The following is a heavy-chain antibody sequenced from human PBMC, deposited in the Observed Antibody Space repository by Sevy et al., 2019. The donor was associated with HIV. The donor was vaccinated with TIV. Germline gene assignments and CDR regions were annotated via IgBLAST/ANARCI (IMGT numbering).Heavy chain of an antibody. D-gene: IGHD3-9*01. Sequence: GALRLSCAASGFTFGSYGMHWVRQAPGKGLEWVAVISYDGTIKSYADSVRGRFSISRDNADSTLYLLMDSLRAEDTAVYYCAKEGYDILTGFEPGNFDSWGQGTLVTVSS. CDR3: AKEGYDILTGFEPGNFDS. J-gene: IGHJ4*02. V-gene: IGHV3-30*18. CDR2: ISYDGTIK. CDR1: GFTFGSYG.